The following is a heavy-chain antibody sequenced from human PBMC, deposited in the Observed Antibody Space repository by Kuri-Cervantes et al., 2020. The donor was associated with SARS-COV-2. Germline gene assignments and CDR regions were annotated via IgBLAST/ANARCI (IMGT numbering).Heavy chain of an antibody. V-gene: IGHV4-59*01. CDR1: YASMTSFY. Sequence: SETLSLTCTVSYASMTSFYWSWIRQSPGRGLEWIGYIYYTGKSNYNPSLESRVSMSLAASESRFFLTLTSVTDADTAMYYCASGNDFSLDYWGQGILVTVSS. CDR2: IYYTGKS. J-gene: IGHJ4*02. CDR3: ASGNDFSLDY. D-gene: IGHD4-11*01.